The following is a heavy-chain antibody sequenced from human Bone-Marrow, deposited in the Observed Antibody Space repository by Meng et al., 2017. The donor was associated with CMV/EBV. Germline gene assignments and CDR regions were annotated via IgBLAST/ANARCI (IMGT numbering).Heavy chain of an antibody. CDR3: VRGGGSSYVDY. Sequence: SFKASGYTFTGYNMHWARQAPGQGLEWMGWISPNNGGTKYEQKFQGGVTMTRDTSISTAYMELSRLTSDDTAVYYCVRGGGSSYVDYWGQGTLVTVSS. J-gene: IGHJ4*02. D-gene: IGHD1-26*01. CDR2: ISPNNGGT. CDR1: GYTFTGYN. V-gene: IGHV1-2*02.